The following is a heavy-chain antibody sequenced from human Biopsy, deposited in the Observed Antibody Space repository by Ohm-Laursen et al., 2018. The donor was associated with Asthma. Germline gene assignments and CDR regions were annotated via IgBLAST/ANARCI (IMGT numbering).Heavy chain of an antibody. D-gene: IGHD6-19*01. V-gene: IGHV3-23*03. CDR2: IYSGGTS. CDR1: GFTFSNYA. J-gene: IGHJ4*02. CDR3: ARGDSSGWSHYYFDY. Sequence: SLRLSCAASGFTFSNYAMSWVRQALGKGLEWVSVIYSGGTSHTADSVRGRFTISRDFSKNTLHLQMHSLRVEDTAVYYCARGDSSGWSHYYFDYWGQGTLVTVSS.